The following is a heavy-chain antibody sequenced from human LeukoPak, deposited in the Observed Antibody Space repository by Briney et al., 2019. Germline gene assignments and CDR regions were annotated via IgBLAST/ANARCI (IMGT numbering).Heavy chain of an antibody. CDR3: ARIAYCGGDCYTTYFDY. Sequence: GASVKVSCTASGYTFTSYGISWVRQAPGQGLEWMGWISAYNGNTNSAQKLQGRVTMTTDTSTSTAYMELRNLRSDDTAVYYCARIAYCGGDCYTTYFDYWGQGTLVTVSS. CDR1: GYTFTSYG. CDR2: ISAYNGNT. J-gene: IGHJ4*02. D-gene: IGHD2-21*01. V-gene: IGHV1-18*01.